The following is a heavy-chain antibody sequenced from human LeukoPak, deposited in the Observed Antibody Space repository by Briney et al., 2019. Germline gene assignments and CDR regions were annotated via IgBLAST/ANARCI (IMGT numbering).Heavy chain of an antibody. V-gene: IGHV5-51*01. CDR2: IYPGDSDT. D-gene: IGHD6-13*01. CDR3: ARTLKAAAAGYYYYGMDV. Sequence: GESLKISCKGSGYSFTSYWIGWVRQMPGKGLEWMGIIYPGDSDTRYSPSFQGQVTISADKSISTAYLQWSSLKASDTAMYYCARTLKAAAAGYYYYGMDVWGQGTTVTVSS. CDR1: GYSFTSYW. J-gene: IGHJ6*02.